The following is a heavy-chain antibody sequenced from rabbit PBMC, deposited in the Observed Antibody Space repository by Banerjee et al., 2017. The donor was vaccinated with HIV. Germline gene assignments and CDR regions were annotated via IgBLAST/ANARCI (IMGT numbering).Heavy chain of an antibody. CDR1: GFSFSSGYD. CDR3: ARGSNYYAFNL. J-gene: IGHJ4*01. V-gene: IGHV1S45*01. D-gene: IGHD8-1*01. Sequence: QQQLEESGGGLVKPEGSLTLTCKASGFSFSSGYDMCWVRQAPGKGLEWIACIGAGDSYNYYASWAKGRFTISKTSSTTVTLQLNSLTAAGTATYFCARGSNYYAFNLWGQGTLVTVS. CDR2: IGAGDSYN.